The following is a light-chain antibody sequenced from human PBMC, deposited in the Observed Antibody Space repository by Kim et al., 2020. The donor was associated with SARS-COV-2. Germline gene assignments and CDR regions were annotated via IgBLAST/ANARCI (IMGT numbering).Light chain of an antibody. CDR3: TSYTGSSTTSV. CDR2: DVS. Sequence: QSALTQPASVSGSPGQSITISCTGTSSDVGGYNCVSWYQQHPGKAPKLMIYDVSNRPSGVSNRFSGSKSDNTASLTIFGLQAEDEADYYCTSYTGSSTTSVFGAGTKVTVL. J-gene: IGLJ1*01. V-gene: IGLV2-14*03. CDR1: SSDVGGYNC.